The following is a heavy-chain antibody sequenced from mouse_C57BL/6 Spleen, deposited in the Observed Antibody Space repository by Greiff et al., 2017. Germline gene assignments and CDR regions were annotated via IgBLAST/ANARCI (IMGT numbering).Heavy chain of an antibody. CDR1: GYTFTDYY. CDR3: ARCPPLTDYAMDY. V-gene: IGHV1-76*01. D-gene: IGHD4-1*01. CDR2: IYPGSGNT. Sequence: QVQLQQSGAELVRPGASVKLSCKASGYTFTDYYINWVKQRPGQGLEWIARIYPGSGNTYYNEKFKGKATLTAEKSSSTAYMQLSSLTSEDSAVYFCARCPPLTDYAMDYWGQGTSVTVSS. J-gene: IGHJ4*01.